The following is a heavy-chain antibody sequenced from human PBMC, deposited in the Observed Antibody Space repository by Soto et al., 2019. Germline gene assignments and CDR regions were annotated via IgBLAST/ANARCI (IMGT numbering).Heavy chain of an antibody. CDR2: IYHSGST. J-gene: IGHJ6*02. D-gene: IGHD2-2*01. CDR3: ARDRRHHVPAAIFYYYYGMDV. Sequence: TLSLTCAVSGSSISSGYYWGWIRQPPGKGLEWIGSIYHSGSTYYNPSLKSRVTISVDTSKNQFSLKLSSVTAADTAVYYCARDRRHHVPAAIFYYYYGMDVWGQGTTVTVSS. CDR1: GSSISSGYY. V-gene: IGHV4-38-2*02.